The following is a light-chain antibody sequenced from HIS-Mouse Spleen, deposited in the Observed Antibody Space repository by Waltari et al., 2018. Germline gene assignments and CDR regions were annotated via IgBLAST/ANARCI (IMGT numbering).Light chain of an antibody. CDR1: QGISSY. V-gene: IGKV1-8*01. CDR2: AAS. CDR3: QQYYSYLPIT. J-gene: IGKJ5*01. Sequence: AIRMTQSPSSFSASTGDRVTLPCRASQGISSYLAWYQQKPGKAPKLLIYAASTLQSGVPSRFSGSGSGTDFTLTISCLQSEDFATYYCQQYYSYLPITFGQGTRLEIK.